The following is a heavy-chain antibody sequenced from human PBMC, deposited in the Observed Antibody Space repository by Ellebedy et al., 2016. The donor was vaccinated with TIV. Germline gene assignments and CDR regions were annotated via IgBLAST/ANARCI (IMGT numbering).Heavy chain of an antibody. J-gene: IGHJ3*02. D-gene: IGHD2/OR15-2a*01. CDR3: ANIWYGRSVDAFDI. Sequence: GESLKISXAASGFTFSRHDMHWVRQATGKGLEWVSAIGTAGDTYYPGSVKGRFTISRENAKNSLYLQMNSLRAEDTAVYYCANIWYGRSVDAFDIWGQGTMVTVSS. V-gene: IGHV3-13*01. CDR2: IGTAGDT. CDR1: GFTFSRHD.